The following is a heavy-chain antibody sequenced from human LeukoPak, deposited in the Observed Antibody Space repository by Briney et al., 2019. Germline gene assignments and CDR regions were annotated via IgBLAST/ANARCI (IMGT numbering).Heavy chain of an antibody. CDR2: ISSSSSGTL. J-gene: IGHJ4*02. CDR1: GFTFRSYS. V-gene: IGHV3-48*01. Sequence: GGSLRLSCAASGFTFRSYSMNWVRQAPGKGLEWVSSISSSSSGTLYYADSVKGRFTISRDNAENSLNLQMNSLRAEDTAVYYCARGFGSGSPLLRDWGQGTLVTVSS. CDR3: ARGFGSGSPLLRD. D-gene: IGHD1-26*01.